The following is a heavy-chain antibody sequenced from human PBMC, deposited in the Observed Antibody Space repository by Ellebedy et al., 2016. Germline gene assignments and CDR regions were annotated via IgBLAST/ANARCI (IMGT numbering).Heavy chain of an antibody. J-gene: IGHJ3*02. D-gene: IGHD1-26*01. CDR3: ARDSRWELPNSEGAFDI. Sequence: ASVKVSCKASGYTFTSYGISWVRQAPGQGLEWMGWISAYNGNTNYAQKLQGRVTMTTDTSTSTAYMELRSLRSDDTAVYYCARDSRWELPNSEGAFDIWGQGTMVTVSS. CDR1: GYTFTSYG. V-gene: IGHV1-18*04. CDR2: ISAYNGNT.